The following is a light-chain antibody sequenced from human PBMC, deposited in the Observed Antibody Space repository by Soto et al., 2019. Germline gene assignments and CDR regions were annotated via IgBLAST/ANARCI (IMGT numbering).Light chain of an antibody. V-gene: IGKV3-20*01. J-gene: IGKJ2*01. CDR2: DAS. CDR1: QSVSSSY. Sequence: EIVLTQSPGTLSLSAGERATLSCRASQSVSSSYLAWYQQKPGQAHRLLIYDASSKATGIPDSCSGSRSATYFTLTISTLDPEDFAVYDCQQYCSSSYTFGQGTKLEIK. CDR3: QQYCSSSYT.